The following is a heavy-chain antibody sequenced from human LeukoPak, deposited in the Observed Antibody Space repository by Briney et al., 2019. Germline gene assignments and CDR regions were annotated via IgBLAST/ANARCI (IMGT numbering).Heavy chain of an antibody. CDR3: AKDFGVERRTYFDY. J-gene: IGHJ4*02. CDR2: ISWDGGST. D-gene: IGHD1-1*01. V-gene: IGHV3-43*01. CDR1: GFTFDDYT. Sequence: PGGSLRLSCAASGFTFDDYTMHWVRQAPGKGLEWVSLISWDGGSTYYADSVKGRFTISRDNSKNSLYLQMNSLRTEDTALYYCAKDFGVERRTYFDYWGQGTLVTVSS.